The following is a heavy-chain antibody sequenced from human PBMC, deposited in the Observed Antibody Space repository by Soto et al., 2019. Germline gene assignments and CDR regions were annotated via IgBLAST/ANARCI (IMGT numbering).Heavy chain of an antibody. CDR1: GYTFTNFG. D-gene: IGHD3-16*01. CDR2: ISAYNGNT. Sequence: QVQLVQSGAEVKKPGASVKVSCKASGYTFTNFGISWVRQAPGQGLEWMGWISAYNGNTNYAQNFQGRVTMTTDTATRTASRALMSLRSDDTAVNYCWRGGTTIDYWGQGPRVTVSS. V-gene: IGHV1-18*01. CDR3: WRGGTTIDY. J-gene: IGHJ4*02.